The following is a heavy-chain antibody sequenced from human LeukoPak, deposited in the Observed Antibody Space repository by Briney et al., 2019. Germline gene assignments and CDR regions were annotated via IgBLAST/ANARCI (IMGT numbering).Heavy chain of an antibody. Sequence: ASVKDSCKASGYTFTSYDISGVRQAPGQGVEWMGWISANNGNTNYAHKVQGRVTMTTDTSTTTAYMELRSLRSDDTAVYYCVRAPGRDAFDIWGQGRLVTVSS. CDR2: ISANNGNT. CDR3: VRAPGRDAFDI. CDR1: GYTFTSYD. J-gene: IGHJ3*02. V-gene: IGHV1-18*01. D-gene: IGHD3-10*01.